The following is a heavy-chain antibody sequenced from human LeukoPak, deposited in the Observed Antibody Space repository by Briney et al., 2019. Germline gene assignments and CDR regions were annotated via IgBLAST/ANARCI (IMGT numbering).Heavy chain of an antibody. Sequence: GGSLRLSCAASGFTFSSYAMSCVRQAPGKGLEWVSAISGSGGSTYYADSVKGRFTISRDNSKNTLYLQMNSLRAEDTAVYYCARRKSDYGGDYYYYYMDVWGKGTTVTISS. CDR3: ARRKSDYGGDYYYYYMDV. J-gene: IGHJ6*03. V-gene: IGHV3-23*01. D-gene: IGHD4-23*01. CDR1: GFTFSSYA. CDR2: ISGSGGST.